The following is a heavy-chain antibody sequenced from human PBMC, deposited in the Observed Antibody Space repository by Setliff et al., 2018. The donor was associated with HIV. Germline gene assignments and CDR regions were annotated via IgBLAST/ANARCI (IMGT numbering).Heavy chain of an antibody. D-gene: IGHD1-26*01. CDR2: IYSSGST. J-gene: IGHJ4*02. V-gene: IGHV4-39*07. CDR3: ATGGHRLHDY. Sequence: SETLSLTCTVSGGSISSSTYYWGWIRQPPGKGLEWIGTIYSSGSTFYKASLKSRVIISLDTAKNQFSLKLRSVTAADTAVYSCATGGHRLHDYWGQGTLVTVSS. CDR1: GGSISSSTYY.